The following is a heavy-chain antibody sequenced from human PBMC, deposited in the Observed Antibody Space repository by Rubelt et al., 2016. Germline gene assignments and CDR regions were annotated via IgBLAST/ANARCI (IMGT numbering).Heavy chain of an antibody. CDR3: ARWDVDYLDY. Sequence: QVQLQQWGAGLLKPSETLSLTCAVYGGSFSGYYWSWIRQPPGKGLEWIGKINHSGRTNYNPSLKSRVAISVDTSKNQFSLKLSSVTAADTAVYYCARWDVDYLDYWGQGTLVTVSS. J-gene: IGHJ4*01. V-gene: IGHV4-34*01. D-gene: IGHD1-26*01. CDR2: INHSGRT. CDR1: GGSFSGYY.